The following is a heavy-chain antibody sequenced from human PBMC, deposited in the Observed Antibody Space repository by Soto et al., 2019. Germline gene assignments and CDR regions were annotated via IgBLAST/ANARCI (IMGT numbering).Heavy chain of an antibody. CDR3: AKDHWAAYSGYAIRNDLDV. V-gene: IGHV3-30*18. J-gene: IGHJ6*02. CDR2: IAYEGSKT. Sequence: SLRRSYIPSGFKFSYYGIHGVRQAPGRVLVWVAFIAYEGSKTYYADSVKGRFTISRDNSKNTLYLQMASLRPEDAAVYYCAKDHWAAYSGYAIRNDLDVWGQGT. D-gene: IGHD5-12*01. CDR1: GFKFSYYG.